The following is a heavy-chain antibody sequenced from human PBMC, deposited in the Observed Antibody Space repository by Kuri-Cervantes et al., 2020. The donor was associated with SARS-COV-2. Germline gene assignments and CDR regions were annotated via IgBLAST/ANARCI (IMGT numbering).Heavy chain of an antibody. CDR2: INPNSGGT. Sequence: ASVKVSCKASGYTFTGYYMHWVRQAPGQGLEWMGWINPNSGGTNYAQNFQGWVTMTRDTSISTAYMELSRLRSDDTAVHYCARGMVRGIIQYYYYAMDVWGQGTTVTVSS. V-gene: IGHV1-2*04. D-gene: IGHD3-10*01. CDR1: GYTFTGYY. J-gene: IGHJ6*02. CDR3: ARGMVRGIIQYYYYAMDV.